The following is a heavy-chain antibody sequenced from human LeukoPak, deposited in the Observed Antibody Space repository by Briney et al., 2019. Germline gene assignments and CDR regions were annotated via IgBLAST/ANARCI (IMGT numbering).Heavy chain of an antibody. CDR3: ARVQEYSNGSY. Sequence: PSETLSLTCGVSGGSISSSNSWSWVRQPPGKGLEWVANIKRDGKDKYYVDSVKGRFTISRDNAVNSLYLQMNSLRVEDTAMYYCARVQEYSNGSYWGQGILVTVSS. J-gene: IGHJ4*02. CDR1: GGSISSSNS. CDR2: IKRDGKDK. V-gene: IGHV3-7*01. D-gene: IGHD2/OR15-2a*01.